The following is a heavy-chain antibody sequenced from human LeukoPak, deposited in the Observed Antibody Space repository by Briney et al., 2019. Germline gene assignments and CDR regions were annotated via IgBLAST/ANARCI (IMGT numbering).Heavy chain of an antibody. CDR1: GYTFTGYY. Sequence: GASVKVSCKASGYTFTGYYMHWVRQAPGQGLEWMGWINPNSGGTNYAQKFQGRVTMTRDTSISTAYMELSRLRSDDTAVYYCASNDGTTFGPNYYYGMDVWGQGTTVTVSS. CDR2: INPNSGGT. CDR3: ASNDGTTFGPNYYYGMDV. J-gene: IGHJ6*02. V-gene: IGHV1-2*02. D-gene: IGHD1-7*01.